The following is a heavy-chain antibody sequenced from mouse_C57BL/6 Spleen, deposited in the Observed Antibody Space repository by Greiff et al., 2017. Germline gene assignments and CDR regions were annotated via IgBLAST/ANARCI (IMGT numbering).Heavy chain of an antibody. D-gene: IGHD3-3*01. CDR3: ARGLGGWYFDV. Sequence: EVPLVESGGGSVKPGGSLKLSCAASGFTFSDSGMHWVRQAPEKGLEWVAYISSGSSTIYYADTVKGRFTISRDNAKNTLFLQMTSLRSEDTAMYYCARGLGGWYFDVWGTGTTVTVSS. J-gene: IGHJ1*03. CDR1: GFTFSDSG. CDR2: ISSGSSTI. V-gene: IGHV5-17*01.